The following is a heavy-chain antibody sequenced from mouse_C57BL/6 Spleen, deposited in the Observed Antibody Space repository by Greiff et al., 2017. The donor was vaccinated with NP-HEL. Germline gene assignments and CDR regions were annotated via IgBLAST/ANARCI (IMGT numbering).Heavy chain of an antibody. CDR2: IHPNSGST. J-gene: IGHJ2*01. CDR3: ASGGDPPDY. CDR1: GYTFTSYW. V-gene: IGHV1-64*01. Sequence: VKLVESGAELVKPGASVKLSCKASGYTFTSYWMHWVKQRPGQGLEWIGMIHPNSGSTNYNEKFKSKATLTVDKSSSTAYMQLSSLTSDDSAVDYGASGGDPPDYWGQGTTLTVSS.